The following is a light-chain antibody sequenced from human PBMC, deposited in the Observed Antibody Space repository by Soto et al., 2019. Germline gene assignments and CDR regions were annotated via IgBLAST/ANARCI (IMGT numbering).Light chain of an antibody. V-gene: IGLV2-23*02. CDR2: DVI. J-gene: IGLJ1*01. CDR3: CSYAGSSTYV. Sequence: QSVLTQPASVSGSPGQSITISCTGTSSDVGSYNLVSWYQQHPGKAPKLMVYDVIKRPSGVSNRFSGPKSGSTASLTISGLQAEDEADYYCCSYAGSSTYVFGTGTKVTVL. CDR1: SSDVGSYNL.